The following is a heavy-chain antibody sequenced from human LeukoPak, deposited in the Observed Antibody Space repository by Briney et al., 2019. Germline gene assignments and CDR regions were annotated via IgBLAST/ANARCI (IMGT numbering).Heavy chain of an antibody. V-gene: IGHV3-23*01. CDR3: AKDSDYYGSGSYYDY. CDR2: ISGSGGST. J-gene: IGHJ4*02. Sequence: GGSLRLSCAASGFTFCSYAMSWVRQAPGKGLEWVSVISGSGGSTDYADSVKGRSTISRDNSKNTLYLQMNSLRAEDTAVYYCAKDSDYYGSGSYYDYWGQGTLVTVSS. D-gene: IGHD3-10*01. CDR1: GFTFCSYA.